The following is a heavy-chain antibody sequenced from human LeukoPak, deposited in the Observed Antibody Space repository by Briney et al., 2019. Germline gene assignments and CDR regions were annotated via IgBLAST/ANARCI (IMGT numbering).Heavy chain of an antibody. CDR1: GYTFTGYY. Sequence: VASVKVSCKASGYTFTGYYMHWVRQAPGQGLEWMGWINPNRGGTNYAQKFQGRVTMTRDTSISTAYMELRSLRSDDTAVYYCARWGDYGDYLDYWGQGTLVTVSS. J-gene: IGHJ4*02. V-gene: IGHV1-2*02. CDR2: INPNRGGT. D-gene: IGHD4-17*01. CDR3: ARWGDYGDYLDY.